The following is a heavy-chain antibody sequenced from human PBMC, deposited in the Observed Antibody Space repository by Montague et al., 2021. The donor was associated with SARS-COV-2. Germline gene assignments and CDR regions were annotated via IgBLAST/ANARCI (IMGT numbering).Heavy chain of an antibody. D-gene: IGHD6-19*01. Sequence: SETLSLTCAVSGDSISSSNWWSWVRQPPGKGLEWIGEIYHSGSTNYNPSLKSRVTISVDKSKTQFSLKLSSVTAADTAVYYCARSRGNLQWPFYYYYGMDVWGQGTTVTVFS. V-gene: IGHV4-4*02. CDR3: ARSRGNLQWPFYYYYGMDV. CDR1: GDSISSSNW. J-gene: IGHJ6*02. CDR2: IYHSGST.